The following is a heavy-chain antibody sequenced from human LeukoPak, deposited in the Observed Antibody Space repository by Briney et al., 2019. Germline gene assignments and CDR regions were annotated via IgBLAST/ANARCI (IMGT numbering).Heavy chain of an antibody. CDR1: GGTFSSYA. V-gene: IGHV1-69*13. CDR2: IIPIFGTA. D-gene: IGHD3-10*01. J-gene: IGHJ6*02. CDR3: TTTRITMVRGVIIPYYYYGMDV. Sequence: GASVKVSCKASGGTFSSYAISWVRQAPGQGLEWMGGIIPIFGTANYAQKFQGRVTITADESTSTAYMELSSLRSEDTAVYYCTTTRITMVRGVIIPYYYYGMDVWGQGTTVTVSS.